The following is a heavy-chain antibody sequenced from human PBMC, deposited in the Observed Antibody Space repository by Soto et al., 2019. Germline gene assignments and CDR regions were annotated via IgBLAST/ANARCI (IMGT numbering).Heavy chain of an antibody. CDR3: ARMPTAAGTPWYYYYGMDV. J-gene: IGHJ6*02. D-gene: IGHD6-13*01. Sequence: QVQLVQSGAAVKKPGASVKVSCKASGYTFTSYGISWVRQAPGQGLEWMGWISAYNGNTNYAQKLQGRVTMTTDTSTSTAYMELRSLRSDDTAVYYCARMPTAAGTPWYYYYGMDVWGQGTTVTVSS. V-gene: IGHV1-18*01. CDR1: GYTFTSYG. CDR2: ISAYNGNT.